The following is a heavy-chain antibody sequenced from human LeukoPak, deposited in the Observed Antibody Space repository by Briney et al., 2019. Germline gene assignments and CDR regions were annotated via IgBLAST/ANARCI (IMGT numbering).Heavy chain of an antibody. J-gene: IGHJ4*02. Sequence: SETLSLTCTVSGGSISSSSYYWGWLRQPPGKGLEWIGSIYYSGSTYYNPSLKSRVTISVDTSKNQFSLKLSSVTAADTAVYYCARGSPDIVVVVAAYFDYWGQGTLVTVSS. V-gene: IGHV4-39*01. CDR2: IYYSGST. CDR3: ARGSPDIVVVVAAYFDY. D-gene: IGHD2-15*01. CDR1: GGSISSSSYY.